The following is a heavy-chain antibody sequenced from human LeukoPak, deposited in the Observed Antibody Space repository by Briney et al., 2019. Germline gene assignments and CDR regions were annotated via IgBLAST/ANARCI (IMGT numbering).Heavy chain of an antibody. J-gene: IGHJ4*02. CDR1: GGTFSSYA. Sequence: GASVKVSCKASGGTFSSYAISWVRQAPGQGLEWMGRIIPILGIANYAQKLQGRVTITADKSTSTAYMELSSLRSEDTAVYYCARSLGGTTPDYWGQGTLVTVSS. V-gene: IGHV1-69*04. CDR2: IIPILGIA. CDR3: ARSLGGTTPDY. D-gene: IGHD3-16*01.